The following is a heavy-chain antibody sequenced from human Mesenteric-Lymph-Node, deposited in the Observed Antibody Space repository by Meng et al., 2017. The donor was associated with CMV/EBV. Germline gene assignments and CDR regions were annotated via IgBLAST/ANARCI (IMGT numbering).Heavy chain of an antibody. J-gene: IGHJ6*02. D-gene: IGHD5-18*01. CDR2: INPHSGGT. V-gene: IGHV1-2*02. CDR3: ARGYPAMVIRYYYGMDV. CDR1: GYTFIGNY. Sequence: ASVKVSCKASGYTFIGNYLYWVRQAPGQGLEWMGWINPHSGGTNYAQKFQGRVTMTRDTSISTAYMELSRLKSDDTAVYYCARGYPAMVIRYYYGMDVWGQGTTVTVSS.